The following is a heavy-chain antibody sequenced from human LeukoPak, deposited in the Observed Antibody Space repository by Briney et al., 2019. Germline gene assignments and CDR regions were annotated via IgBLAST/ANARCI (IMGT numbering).Heavy chain of an antibody. CDR3: ARVPHYYDSDFDY. CDR2: INPNSGGT. D-gene: IGHD3-22*01. Sequence: ASVKVCCKASGYTFTGYYMHWVRQAPGQGLEWMGWINPNSGGTNYAQRFQGRVTMTRDTSISTAYMELSRLRSDDTAVYYCARVPHYYDSDFDYWGQGTLVTVSS. CDR1: GYTFTGYY. V-gene: IGHV1-2*02. J-gene: IGHJ4*02.